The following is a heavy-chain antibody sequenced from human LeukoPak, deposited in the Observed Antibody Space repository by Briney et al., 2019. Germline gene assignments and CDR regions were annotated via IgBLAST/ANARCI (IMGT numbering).Heavy chain of an antibody. CDR2: IIPIFGTA. CDR1: GGTFSSCA. D-gene: IGHD1-7*01. J-gene: IGHJ4*02. Sequence: ASVKVSCKASGGTFSSCAISWVRQAPGQGLEWMGGIIPIFGTANYAQKFQGRVTITADESTSTAYMELSSLRSEDTAVYYCARVLEWNYGRVFDYWGQGTLVTVSS. V-gene: IGHV1-69*13. CDR3: ARVLEWNYGRVFDY.